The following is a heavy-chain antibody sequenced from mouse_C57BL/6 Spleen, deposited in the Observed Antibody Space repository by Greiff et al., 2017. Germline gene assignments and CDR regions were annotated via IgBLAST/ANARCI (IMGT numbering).Heavy chain of an antibody. CDR2: IDPETGGT. Sequence: VQLQESGAELVRPGASVTLSCKASGYTFTDYEMHWVKQTPVHGLEWIGAIDPETGGTAYNQKFKGKAILTADKSSSTAYMELRSLTSEDSAVYYCTRGLLKWGQGTLVTVSA. CDR3: TRGLLK. J-gene: IGHJ3*01. CDR1: GYTFTDYE. V-gene: IGHV1-15*01. D-gene: IGHD2-3*01.